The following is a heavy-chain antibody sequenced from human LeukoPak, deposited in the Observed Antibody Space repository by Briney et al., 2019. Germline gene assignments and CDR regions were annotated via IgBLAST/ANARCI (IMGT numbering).Heavy chain of an antibody. V-gene: IGHV4-4*07. J-gene: IGHJ4*02. CDR3: ARGPWMAVGVTFDY. D-gene: IGHD5-24*01. Sequence: SETLSLTCSVSGGSISNNYWSWIRQPAGKGLEWIGRIYTSGSANYNPSLKSRVTMSVDTSKNQFSLKLNSLTAADTAVYYCARGPWMAVGVTFDYWGQGTLVTVSS. CDR1: GGSISNNY. CDR2: IYTSGSA.